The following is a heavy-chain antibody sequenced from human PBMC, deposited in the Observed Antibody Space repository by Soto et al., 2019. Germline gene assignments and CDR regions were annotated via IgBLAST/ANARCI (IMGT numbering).Heavy chain of an antibody. V-gene: IGHV1-2*02. J-gene: IGHJ4*02. CDR3: AREPATAKPEGVDF. CDR1: GYTFSDYY. D-gene: IGHD1-1*01. Sequence: QVQLVQSGAEVRKPGASVKVSCKASGYTFSDYYIHWVRQAPGQGLEWMGWINPNSGGTKYAPKFQGGVTMTRGTSITAANTELSRLRSGDTAVYYCAREPATAKPEGVDFWGQGTLVTVSS. CDR2: INPNSGGT.